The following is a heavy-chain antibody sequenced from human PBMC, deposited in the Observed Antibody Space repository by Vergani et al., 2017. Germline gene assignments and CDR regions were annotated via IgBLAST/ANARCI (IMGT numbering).Heavy chain of an antibody. J-gene: IGHJ6*03. CDR2: IYTSGST. CDR3: AREQGRYEFWSGYAPPGYYYYMDV. Sequence: QVQLQESGPGLVKPSQTLSLTCTVSGGSISSGSYYWSWIRQPAGQGLEWIGRIYTSGSTNYNPSLKSRVTISVDTSKNQFSLKLGSVTAAATAVYYCAREQGRYEFWSGYAPPGYYYYMDVWGKGTTVTVSS. CDR1: GGSISSGSYY. V-gene: IGHV4-61*02. D-gene: IGHD3-3*01.